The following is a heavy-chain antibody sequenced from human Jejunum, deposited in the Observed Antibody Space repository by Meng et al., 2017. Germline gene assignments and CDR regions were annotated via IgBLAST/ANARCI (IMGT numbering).Heavy chain of an antibody. V-gene: IGHV4-59*01. CDR2: IDYTGNT. J-gene: IGHJ3*01. Sequence: SETLSLTCSVSGDSIGTYFWTWIRQPPGKGLEWIGYIDYTGNTNYNPSLRSRVSMSVDTSKNQLSLRLHSVTAADTAIYYCARDRRYYLGSFDVWGQGTMVTVSS. CDR1: GDSIGTYF. D-gene: IGHD3-10*01. CDR3: ARDRRYYLGSFDV.